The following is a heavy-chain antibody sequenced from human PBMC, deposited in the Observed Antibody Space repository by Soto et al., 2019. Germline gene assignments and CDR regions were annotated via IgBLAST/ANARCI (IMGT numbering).Heavy chain of an antibody. CDR2: TIPIFGTA. V-gene: IGHV1-69*13. CDR3: ARVSTTVTTDFDY. Sequence: ASVKVSCKASGGTFSSYAISWVRQAPGQGLEWMGGTIPIFGTANYAQKFQGRVTITADESTSTAYMELSSLRSEDTAVYYCARVSTTVTTDFDYWGQGTLVTVSS. CDR1: GGTFSSYA. J-gene: IGHJ4*02. D-gene: IGHD4-17*01.